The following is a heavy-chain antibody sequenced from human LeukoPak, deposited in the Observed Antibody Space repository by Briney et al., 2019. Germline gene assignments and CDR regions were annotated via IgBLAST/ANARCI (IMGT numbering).Heavy chain of an antibody. Sequence: GGSLRLSCAASGFTFSTYGMHWVRQAPGKGLEWVAFIRYDGSNKYYADSVKGRFTISRDNSKNTLYLQMNSLRAEDTAVYYCAKTLRELSGGAFDIWGQGTMVTVSS. CDR3: AKTLRELSGGAFDI. V-gene: IGHV3-30*02. CDR1: GFTFSTYG. CDR2: IRYDGSNK. J-gene: IGHJ3*02. D-gene: IGHD1-26*01.